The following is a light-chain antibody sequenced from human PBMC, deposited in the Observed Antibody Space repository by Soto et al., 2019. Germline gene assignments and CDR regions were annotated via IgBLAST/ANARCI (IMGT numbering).Light chain of an antibody. CDR1: SSDVGSYNL. CDR2: EGS. J-gene: IGLJ2*01. Sequence: QSALTQPASVSGSPGQSITISCTGTSSDVGSYNLVSWYQQHTGKAPKLMIYEGSKRPSGVSIRFSGSKSGNTASLTISGLQAEDQADYYCCSYADSSPVVFGGGTKLTVL. V-gene: IGLV2-23*01. CDR3: CSYADSSPVV.